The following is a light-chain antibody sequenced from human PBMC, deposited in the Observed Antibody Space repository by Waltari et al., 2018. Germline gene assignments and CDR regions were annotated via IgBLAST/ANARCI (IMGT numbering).Light chain of an antibody. Sequence: DIVVTQSPGTLSLSPGDRATLSGRARQSVGRTWAWYQQRPGQAPRLIIYDASSRSRGIPDRFSGSGSGTDFSRTISRLEPEDFAVYYCQKYGTRPATFGQGTKVEVK. V-gene: IGKV3-20*01. J-gene: IGKJ1*01. CDR1: QSVGRTW. CDR2: DAS. CDR3: QKYGTRPAT.